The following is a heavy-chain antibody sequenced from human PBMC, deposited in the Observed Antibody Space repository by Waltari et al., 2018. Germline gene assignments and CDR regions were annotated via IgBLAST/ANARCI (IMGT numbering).Heavy chain of an antibody. CDR1: GFTFSDYY. Sequence: QVQLVESGGGLVKPGGSLRLSCAASGFTFSDYYMSWIRQAPGKGLEWVSSISSGSGYIYYAESVKGRFTISGDNVKNSLYLQMNRLSGEDTAVYYCARSAWFDNWGQGTLVTVSS. CDR2: ISSGSGYI. CDR3: ARSAWFDN. V-gene: IGHV3-11*06. J-gene: IGHJ4*02.